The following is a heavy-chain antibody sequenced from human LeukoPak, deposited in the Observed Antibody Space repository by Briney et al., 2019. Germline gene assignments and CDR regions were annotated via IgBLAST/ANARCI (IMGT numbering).Heavy chain of an antibody. J-gene: IGHJ1*01. Sequence: GGSLRLSCAASGFTFSNAWMSWVRQAAGKRLEWVGRIKSKTGGGTTDYAAPVKGRFTISRDDSKNTLYLQMNSLKTEDTAVYYCTTIARRALYFQHWGQGTLVTVSS. V-gene: IGHV3-15*01. CDR3: TTIARRALYFQH. CDR2: IKSKTGGGTT. D-gene: IGHD1-14*01. CDR1: GFTFSNAW.